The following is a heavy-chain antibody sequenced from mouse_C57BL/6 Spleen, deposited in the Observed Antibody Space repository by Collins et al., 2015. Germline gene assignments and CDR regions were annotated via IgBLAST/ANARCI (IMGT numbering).Heavy chain of an antibody. CDR1: GYTFTDYY. J-gene: IGHJ2*01. V-gene: IGHV1-76*01. D-gene: IGHD1-1*01. Sequence: QVQLKQSGAELVRPGASVKLSCKASGYTFTDYYINWVKQRPGQGLEWIARIYPGSGNTYYNEKFKGKATPTAEKSSSTAYMQLSSLTSEDSAVYFCARNYGSSHYFDYWGQGTTLTVSS. CDR2: IYPGSGNT. CDR3: ARNYGSSHYFDY.